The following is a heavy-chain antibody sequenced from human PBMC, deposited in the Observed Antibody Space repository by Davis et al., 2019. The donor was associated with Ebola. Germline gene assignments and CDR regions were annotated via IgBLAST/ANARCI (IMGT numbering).Heavy chain of an antibody. V-gene: IGHV5-51*01. CDR1: GYSFTSYW. J-gene: IGHJ4*02. CDR3: ARRLAMTGYAFDY. D-gene: IGHD3-9*01. CDR2: IYPGDSDT. Sequence: GESLKISCKGSGYSFTSYWIGWVRQMPGKGLEWMGIIYPGDSDTRYSPSFQGQVTISADKSISTAYLQWSSLKASDTAMYYRARRLAMTGYAFDYWGQGTLVTVSS.